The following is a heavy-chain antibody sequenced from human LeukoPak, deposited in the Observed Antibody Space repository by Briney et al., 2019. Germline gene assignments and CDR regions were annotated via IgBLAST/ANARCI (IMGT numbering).Heavy chain of an antibody. CDR2: IYSGSST. CDR3: ARDLHPRLTGYFDY. D-gene: IGHD3-16*01. J-gene: IGHJ4*02. Sequence: GGSLRLSCVASGFTVSSYYVSWVRQAPGKGLEWVSVIYSGSSTYYADSVEGRFTVSRDNPKNTLYLEMKSLRADDTAVYYCARDLHPRLTGYFDYWGQGTVVTVSS. CDR1: GFTVSSYY. V-gene: IGHV3-53*01.